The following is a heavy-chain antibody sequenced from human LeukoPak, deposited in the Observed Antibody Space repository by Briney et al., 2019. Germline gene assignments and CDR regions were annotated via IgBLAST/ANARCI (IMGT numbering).Heavy chain of an antibody. CDR3: ARDPETYWYFDL. V-gene: IGHV3-21*01. Sequence: GGSLRLSCVGSGFRFSSYRMVWVRQTPGKGLEWVASISSTNKYMDTADSVNGRFTASRDNAENSVFLHMTGLRLNDTGVYYCARDPETYWYFDLWGRGSLVTVS. J-gene: IGHJ2*01. CDR2: ISSTNKYM. CDR1: GFRFSSYR.